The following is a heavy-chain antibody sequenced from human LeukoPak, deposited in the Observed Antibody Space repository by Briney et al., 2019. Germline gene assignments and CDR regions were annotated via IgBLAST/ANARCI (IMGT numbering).Heavy chain of an antibody. J-gene: IGHJ5*02. Sequence: SQTLSLTCTVSGGSISSGGYYWSWIRQPPGKGLEWIGEINHSGSTNYNPSLKSRVTISVDTSKNQFSLKLSSVTAADTAVYYCARLEAVKVDPWGQGTLVTVSS. CDR1: GGSISSGGYY. V-gene: IGHV4-30-2*01. CDR2: INHSGST. CDR3: ARLEAVKVDP. D-gene: IGHD2-15*01.